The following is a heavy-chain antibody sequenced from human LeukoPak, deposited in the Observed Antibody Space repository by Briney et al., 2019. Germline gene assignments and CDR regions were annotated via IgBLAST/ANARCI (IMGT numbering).Heavy chain of an antibody. CDR2: IYYSGST. J-gene: IGHJ4*02. V-gene: IGHV4-38-2*02. D-gene: IGHD1-26*01. CDR3: AKSGGYGLIDY. CDR1: GYSISSGYY. Sequence: SETLSLTCTVSGYSISSGYYWGWIRQPPGKGLEWIGNIYYSGSTYYNESLESRVTISIDTSKNQFSLKLNSVTAADTAMYYCAKSGGYGLIDYWGQGTLVTVSS.